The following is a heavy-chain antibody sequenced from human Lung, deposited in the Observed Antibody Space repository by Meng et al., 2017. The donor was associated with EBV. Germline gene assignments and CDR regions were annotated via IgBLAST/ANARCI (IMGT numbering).Heavy chain of an antibody. CDR2: ISNDGSNK. CDR3: ARGATSVFDL. V-gene: IGHV3-30-3*01. J-gene: IGHJ2*01. CDR1: GFTFSSFA. Sequence: VQLVESGGGGVQPGRSLRLSCAASGFTFSSFAVHWVRQAPGKGLEWVAVISNDGSNKFYPDSVKGRFTISRDNSKNTLDLQMNSLRPDDTAVYYCARGATSVFDLWGRGTLVTVSS.